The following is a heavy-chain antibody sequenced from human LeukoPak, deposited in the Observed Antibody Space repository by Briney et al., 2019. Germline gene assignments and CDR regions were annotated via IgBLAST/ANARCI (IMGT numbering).Heavy chain of an antibody. V-gene: IGHV3-11*01. CDR1: GFTFSDYY. CDR2: ISSSGSTI. J-gene: IGHJ6*02. Sequence: GGSLRLSCAASGFTFSDYYMSWIRQAPGKGLEWVSYISSSGSTIYYADSVKGRFTISRDNAKNSLYLQMNSLRAEDTAVYYCARDSGVMRHYCMDVWGQGTTVTVSS. CDR3: ARDSGVMRHYCMDV. D-gene: IGHD3-16*01.